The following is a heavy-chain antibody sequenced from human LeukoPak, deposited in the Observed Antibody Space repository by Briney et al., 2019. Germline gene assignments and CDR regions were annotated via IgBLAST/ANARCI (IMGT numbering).Heavy chain of an antibody. CDR1: GGTFSSYA. D-gene: IGHD6-19*01. J-gene: IGHJ6*02. CDR3: ASLGGNHWLVLGYYYGMDV. Sequence: PGASVKVSCKASGGTFSSYAISWVRQAPRQGLEWMGGIIPIFGTANYAQKFQGRVTITADESTSTAYMELSSLRSEDTAVYYCASLGGNHWLVLGYYYGMDVWGQGTTVTVSS. CDR2: IIPIFGTA. V-gene: IGHV1-69*01.